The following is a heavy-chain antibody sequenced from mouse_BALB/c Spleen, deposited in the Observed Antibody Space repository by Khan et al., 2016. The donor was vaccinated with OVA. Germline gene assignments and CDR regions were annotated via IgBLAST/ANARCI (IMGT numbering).Heavy chain of an antibody. CDR1: GYSIPSGYA. CDR3: ARKNYYGYAMDY. J-gene: IGHJ4*01. D-gene: IGHD1-1*01. V-gene: IGHV3-2*02. Sequence: EVKLQESGPGLVKPSQSLSLTCTVTGYSIPSGYAWNWIRQFPGNKLEWMGYISYSGSTSYNPSLRSRISINRDKSKNQFFLQLNSVTTEDTATYYCARKNYYGYAMDYWGQGTSVTVSS. CDR2: ISYSGST.